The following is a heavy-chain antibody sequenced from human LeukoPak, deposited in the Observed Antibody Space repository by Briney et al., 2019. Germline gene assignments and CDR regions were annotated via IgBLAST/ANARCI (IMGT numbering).Heavy chain of an antibody. CDR1: GGSISSYY. J-gene: IGHJ4*02. Sequence: PSETLSLTCTVSGGSISSYYWSWVRQAPGKGLEWVANIKQDGSEKYYVDSVKGRFTISRDNAKNSLYLQMNSLRAEDTAVYYCARTPGYSSSWYGRSEPYYFDSWGQGTLVTVSS. V-gene: IGHV3-7*04. CDR2: IKQDGSEK. D-gene: IGHD6-13*01. CDR3: ARTPGYSSSWYGRSEPYYFDS.